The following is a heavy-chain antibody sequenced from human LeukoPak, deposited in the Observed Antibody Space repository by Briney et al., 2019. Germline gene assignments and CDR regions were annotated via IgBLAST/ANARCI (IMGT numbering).Heavy chain of an antibody. J-gene: IGHJ4*02. D-gene: IGHD5-12*01. CDR1: GFIFSNAW. Sequence: PGGSLRLSCAASGFIFSNAWMNWVRQAPGKGLEWVGRIKSKTEGGTTDYAAPVKGRFTISRDDSRNTVDLQISSLTAEDTAMYFCTTTYIVASTRKFGDYWGQGTLVVVSS. CDR2: IKSKTEGGTT. V-gene: IGHV3-15*01. CDR3: TTTYIVASTRKFGDY.